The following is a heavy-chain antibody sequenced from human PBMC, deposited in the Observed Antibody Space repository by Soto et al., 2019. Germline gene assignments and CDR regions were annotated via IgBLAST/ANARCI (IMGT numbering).Heavy chain of an antibody. J-gene: IGHJ6*02. CDR2: IIPILGIA. CDR3: ARFRGSYGMDV. D-gene: IGHD3-10*01. Sequence: QVQLVQSEAEVKKPGSSVKVSCKSSGGTFSSYTISWVRQAPGQGLEWMGRIIPILGIANHAQKFQGRVTITADKSTSTAYMELSSLSSEDTAVYYCARFRGSYGMDVWGQGTTVTVSS. CDR1: GGTFSSYT. V-gene: IGHV1-69*02.